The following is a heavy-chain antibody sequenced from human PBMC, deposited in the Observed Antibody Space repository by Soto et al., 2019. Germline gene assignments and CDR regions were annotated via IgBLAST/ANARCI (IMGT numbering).Heavy chain of an antibody. J-gene: IGHJ6*03. Sequence: GGSLRLSCAASGFTFSSYAMSWVRQAPGKGLEWVSAISGSGGSTYYAHSVKGRFTMSRDISKNTLYLQMNSLRAEATAVYYCAKTSGPSGWSEDYYYYMDVWGKGTTVTVSS. D-gene: IGHD6-19*01. CDR2: ISGSGGST. CDR3: AKTSGPSGWSEDYYYYMDV. V-gene: IGHV3-23*01. CDR1: GFTFSSYA.